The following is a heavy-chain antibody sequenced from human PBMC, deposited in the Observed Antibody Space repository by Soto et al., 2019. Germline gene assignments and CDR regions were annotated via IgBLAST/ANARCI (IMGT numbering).Heavy chain of an antibody. CDR2: MLYSGLT. CDR1: GYSVSSSDYY. CDR3: APLSVSLSGPYGIHV. D-gene: IGHD2-15*01. Sequence: PSETLSLTCSVSGYSVSSSDYYWAWIRQPPGKGLEWIGSMLYSGLTYYNPSLKIRVTLSVDTSKNQFSVRLNSVTASDTAVYYCAPLSVSLSGPYGIHVWGQGTTVTVSS. V-gene: IGHV4-39*01. J-gene: IGHJ6*02.